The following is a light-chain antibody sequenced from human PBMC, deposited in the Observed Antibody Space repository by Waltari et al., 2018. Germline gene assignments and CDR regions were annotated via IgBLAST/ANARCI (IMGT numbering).Light chain of an antibody. CDR1: QTISSH. CDR2: DTF. V-gene: IGKV3-11*01. CDR3: QQRSSWPLT. J-gene: IGKJ4*01. Sequence: EVVLTQSPATLSLSPGERATLSCRASQTISSHLAWYQQKPGQAPRLLVYDTFNRATGIPDRFSGSGSGADFTLTISSLEPGDSAVYFCQQRSSWPLTCGGGTHVGIK.